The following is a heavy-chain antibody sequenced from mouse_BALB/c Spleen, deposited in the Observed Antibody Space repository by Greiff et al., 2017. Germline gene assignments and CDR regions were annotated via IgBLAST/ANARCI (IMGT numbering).Heavy chain of an antibody. CDR2: ISYDGSN. J-gene: IGHJ3*01. V-gene: IGHV3-6*02. Sequence: ESGPGLVKPSQSLSLTCSVTGYSITSGYYWNWIRQFPGNKLEWMGYISYDGSNNYNPSLKNRISITRDTSKNQFFLKLNSVTTEDTATYYCARKGNRFAYWGQGTLVTVSA. D-gene: IGHD2-1*01. CDR1: GYSITSGYY. CDR3: ARKGNRFAY.